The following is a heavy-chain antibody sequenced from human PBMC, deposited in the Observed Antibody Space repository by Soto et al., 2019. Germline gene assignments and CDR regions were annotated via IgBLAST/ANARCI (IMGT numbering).Heavy chain of an antibody. CDR1: GFTFSSYA. Sequence: GGSLRLSCAASGFTFSSYAMHWVRQAPGKGLEWVAVISYDGSNKYYADSVKGRFTISRDNSKNTLYLQMNSLRAEDTAVYYCARELGEMATITGFDYWGQGTLVTVSS. CDR2: ISYDGSNK. D-gene: IGHD5-12*01. J-gene: IGHJ4*02. V-gene: IGHV3-30-3*01. CDR3: ARELGEMATITGFDY.